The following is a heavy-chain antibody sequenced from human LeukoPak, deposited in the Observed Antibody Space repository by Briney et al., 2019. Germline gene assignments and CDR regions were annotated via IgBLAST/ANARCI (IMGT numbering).Heavy chain of an antibody. Sequence: GGSLRLSCAASGFTFNRHSMNWVRQAPGRGLEWVSYISSSSSVIYYADSVKGQFTISRDNAKNSLYLQMNSLRDEDTAVYYCARDMSLLWFGDPFDYWGQGTLVTVSS. CDR3: ARDMSLLWFGDPFDY. V-gene: IGHV3-48*02. J-gene: IGHJ4*02. CDR2: ISSSSSVI. CDR1: GFTFNRHS. D-gene: IGHD3-10*01.